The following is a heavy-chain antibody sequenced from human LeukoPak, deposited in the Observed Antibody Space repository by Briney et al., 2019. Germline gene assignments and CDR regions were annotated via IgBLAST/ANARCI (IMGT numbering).Heavy chain of an antibody. CDR2: ISYDESDK. D-gene: IGHD2-15*01. V-gene: IGHV3-30*18. J-gene: IGHJ6*02. CDR1: GFTFSNYG. CDR3: AKGVVAANNAAYYGMDV. Sequence: GGSLRLSGAASGFTFSNYGMHWVRQAPGKGLKWVAVISYDESDKYYADSVKGRFTISRDNSKNTLYLQMNSLRPEDTAVYYCAKGVVAANNAAYYGMDVWGQGTTVTVSS.